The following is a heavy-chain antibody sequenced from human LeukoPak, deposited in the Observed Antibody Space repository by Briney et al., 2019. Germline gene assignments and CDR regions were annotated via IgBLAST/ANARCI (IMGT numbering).Heavy chain of an antibody. CDR1: GDSISTGGYY. CDR3: ARGHVGATTEYYFDY. CDR2: IYYSGST. D-gene: IGHD1-26*01. J-gene: IGHJ4*02. Sequence: PSETLSLTCTVSGDSISTGGYYWSWIRQHPGKALEWIGYIYYSGSTYYTPSLKSRVTISVDTSKNQFSLRLSSVTAADTAVYYCARGHVGATTEYYFDYWGQGTLVTVSS. V-gene: IGHV4-31*03.